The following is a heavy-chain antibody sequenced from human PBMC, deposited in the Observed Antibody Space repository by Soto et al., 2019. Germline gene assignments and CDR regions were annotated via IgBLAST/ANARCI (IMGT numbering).Heavy chain of an antibody. V-gene: IGHV1-69*02. Sequence: QVQLVQSGAEVKKPGSSVKVSCKASGGTFSSYTISWVRQAPGQGLEWMGRIIPILGIANYAQKFQGRVTITADKSTSTAYMELSSLRSEDTAVYYCARGGYCSSTSCYIYTDAFDIWGQGTMVTVSS. CDR2: IIPILGIA. D-gene: IGHD2-2*02. J-gene: IGHJ3*02. CDR1: GGTFSSYT. CDR3: ARGGYCSSTSCYIYTDAFDI.